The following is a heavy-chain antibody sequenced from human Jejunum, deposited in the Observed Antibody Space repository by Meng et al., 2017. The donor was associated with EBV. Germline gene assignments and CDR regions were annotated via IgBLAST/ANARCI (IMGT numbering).Heavy chain of an antibody. CDR2: INTNTGYP. V-gene: IGHV7-4-1*02. CDR3: ARVRPGGGWFDP. Sequence: QGQLLQSGSEFKNPGASVKASCKASGYTFTSSSINWVRQAPGQGLEWMGWINTNTGYPTYAQDFTGRFVFSLDTSVSTAYLQITSLSTEDNAVYYCARVRPGGGWFDPWGQGTLVTVSS. D-gene: IGHD2-8*02. CDR1: GYTFTSSS. J-gene: IGHJ5*02.